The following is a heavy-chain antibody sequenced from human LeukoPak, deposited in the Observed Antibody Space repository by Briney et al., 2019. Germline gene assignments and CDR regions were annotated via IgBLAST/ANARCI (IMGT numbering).Heavy chain of an antibody. CDR2: ISSGSSYI. CDR1: GFTFSSYS. V-gene: IGHV3-21*01. Sequence: GGSLRLSCAASGFTFSSYSMNWVRQAPGKGLEWVSSISSGSSYIYYADSVKGRFTISRDNAKNSLYLQMNSLRAEDTAVYYCARARRYYDSSGYFSDWFDPWGQGTLVTLSS. CDR3: ARARRYYDSSGYFSDWFDP. D-gene: IGHD3-22*01. J-gene: IGHJ5*02.